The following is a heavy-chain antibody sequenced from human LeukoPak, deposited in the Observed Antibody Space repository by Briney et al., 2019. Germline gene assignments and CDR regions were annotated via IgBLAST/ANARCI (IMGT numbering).Heavy chain of an antibody. V-gene: IGHV1-2*02. D-gene: IGHD4-23*01. J-gene: IGHJ5*02. CDR2: INPNSGGT. CDR1: GYTFAGYY. Sequence: ASVKVSCKASGYTFAGYYMHWVRQAPGQGLEWMGWINPNSGGTNYAQTFQGRVTMTRDMSPSTDYMELSSLRSEDTAVYYCARDNSVEDTAWWFDPWGQGTLVTVSS. CDR3: ARDNSVEDTAWWFDP.